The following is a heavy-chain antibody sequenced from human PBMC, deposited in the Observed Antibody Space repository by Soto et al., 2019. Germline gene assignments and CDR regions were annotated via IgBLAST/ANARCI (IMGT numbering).Heavy chain of an antibody. Sequence: PSETLSLTCTVSGGSISSYYWSWIRQPPGKGLEWIGYIYYSGSTNYNPSLKSRVTISVDTSKNQFSLKLSSVTAADTAVYYCARDVSGYDRYYFDYWGQGTLVTVSS. J-gene: IGHJ4*02. CDR2: IYYSGST. CDR1: GGSISSYY. D-gene: IGHD5-12*01. V-gene: IGHV4-59*01. CDR3: ARDVSGYDRYYFDY.